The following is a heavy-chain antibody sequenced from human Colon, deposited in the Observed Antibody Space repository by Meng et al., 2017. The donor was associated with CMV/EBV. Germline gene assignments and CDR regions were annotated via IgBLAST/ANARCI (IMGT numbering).Heavy chain of an antibody. Sequence: GESLKISCAASGFTFSNYWMHWVRQAPGKGLVWVSRINNDGSSTSYADSVKGRFTISRDNAKNTLYLQMNSLRAEDTAVYYCATGISVFGGIFTDYWGQGTLVTVSS. J-gene: IGHJ4*02. V-gene: IGHV3-74*01. CDR1: GFTFSNYW. CDR3: ATGISVFGGIFTDY. D-gene: IGHD3-3*01. CDR2: INNDGSST.